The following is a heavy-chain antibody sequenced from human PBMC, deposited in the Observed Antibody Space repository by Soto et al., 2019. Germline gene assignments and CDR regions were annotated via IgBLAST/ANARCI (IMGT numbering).Heavy chain of an antibody. J-gene: IGHJ4*02. V-gene: IGHV3-33*01. CDR2: IWYDGSNK. CDR3: ARAVGPFDY. CDR1: GFDFSTYG. Sequence: QVQLVESGGGVVQPGRSLRLSCAASGFDFSTYGMHWVRQAPGKGLEWVAVIWYDGSNKYYADSVRGRFIISRDNSKNTLFLQLNSLRAEDTAVYYCARAVGPFDYGGQGTLVTVSS. D-gene: IGHD1-26*01.